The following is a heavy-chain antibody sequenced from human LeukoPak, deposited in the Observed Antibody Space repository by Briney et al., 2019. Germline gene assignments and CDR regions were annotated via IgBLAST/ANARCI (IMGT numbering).Heavy chain of an antibody. CDR2: ISYDGSNK. CDR1: GFTFSSYG. V-gene: IGHV3-30*18. Sequence: GGSLRLSCAASGFTFSSYGMHWVRQAPGKGLEWVAVISYDGSNKYYADSVKGRFTISRDNSKNTLYLQMNSLRAEDTAVYYCAKLAEQWLVDYYYGMDVWGQGTTVTVSS. D-gene: IGHD6-19*01. CDR3: AKLAEQWLVDYYYGMDV. J-gene: IGHJ6*02.